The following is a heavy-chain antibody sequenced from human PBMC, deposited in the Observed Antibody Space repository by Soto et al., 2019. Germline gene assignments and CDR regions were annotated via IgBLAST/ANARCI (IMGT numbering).Heavy chain of an antibody. Sequence: ASVKVSCKASGDTFSSYAISWVRQAPGQGLEWMGGIIPIFGTANYAQKFQGRVTITADESTSTAYMELSSLRSEDTAVYYCAREDYGSGSSDYYYYYGMDVWGQGTTVTVSS. V-gene: IGHV1-69*13. CDR2: IIPIFGTA. CDR1: GDTFSSYA. J-gene: IGHJ6*02. CDR3: AREDYGSGSSDYYYYYGMDV. D-gene: IGHD3-10*01.